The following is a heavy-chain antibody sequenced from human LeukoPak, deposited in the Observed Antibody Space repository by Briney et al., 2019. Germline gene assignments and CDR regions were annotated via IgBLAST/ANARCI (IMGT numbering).Heavy chain of an antibody. CDR1: GGTFSSYA. CDR3: ARGHSSSWSDAFDI. V-gene: IGHV1-69*13. Sequence: SVMVSCKASGGTFSSYAISWVRQAPGQGLEWMGGIIPIFGTANYAQKFQGRVTITADESTSTAYMELSSLRSEDTAVYYCARGHSSSWSDAFDIWGQGTMVTVSS. CDR2: IIPIFGTA. D-gene: IGHD6-13*01. J-gene: IGHJ3*02.